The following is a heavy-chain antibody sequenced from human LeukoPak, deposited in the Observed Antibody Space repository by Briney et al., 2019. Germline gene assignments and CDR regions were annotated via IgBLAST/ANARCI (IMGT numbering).Heavy chain of an antibody. D-gene: IGHD2-2*01. CDR2: IIPIFGTA. V-gene: IGHV1-69*05. J-gene: IGHJ5*02. Sequence: GASVKVSCKASGGTFSSYAISWVRQAPGQGLEWMGGIIPIFGTANYAQKFQGRVTITTDESTSTAYMELSSLRSEDTAVYYCASGPYCSSTGCYYNWFDPWGQGTLVTVSS. CDR3: ASGPYCSSTGCYYNWFDP. CDR1: GGTFSSYA.